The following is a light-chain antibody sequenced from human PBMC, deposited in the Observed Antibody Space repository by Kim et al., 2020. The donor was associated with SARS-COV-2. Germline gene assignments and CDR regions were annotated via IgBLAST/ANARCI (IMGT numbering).Light chain of an antibody. CDR3: QQSHSTPLLT. Sequence: DIQMTQSPSSLAASVGDRVTIACRASQSISTYLNWYQQKPGKAPKLLIYGASTLQSGVPSRFSGSGSGTDFILTISSLQPEDFATYYCQQSHSTPLLTFGGGTKVDMK. CDR1: QSISTY. J-gene: IGKJ4*01. V-gene: IGKV1-39*01. CDR2: GAS.